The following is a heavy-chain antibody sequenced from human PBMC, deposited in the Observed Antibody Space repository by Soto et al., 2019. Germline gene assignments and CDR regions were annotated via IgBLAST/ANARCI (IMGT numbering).Heavy chain of an antibody. J-gene: IGHJ5*02. D-gene: IGHD2-2*01. CDR3: ARDLARYQLLPNWFDP. V-gene: IGHV1-18*01. Sequence: AAVKVSCQASGYTFTSYGISWVRQAPGQGLEWMGWISAYNGNTNYAQKLQGRVTMTTDTSTSTAYMELRSLRSDDTAVYYCARDLARYQLLPNWFDPWGQGXLVTVYS. CDR1: GYTFTSYG. CDR2: ISAYNGNT.